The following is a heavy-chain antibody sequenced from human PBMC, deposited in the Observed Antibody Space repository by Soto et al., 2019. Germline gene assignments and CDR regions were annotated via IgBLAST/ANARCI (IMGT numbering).Heavy chain of an antibody. V-gene: IGHV3-30*18. Sequence: QVQLVESGGGVVQPGRSLRLSCAASGFTFSSYGMHWVRQAPGKGLEWVAVISYDGSNKYYADSVKGRFTISRDNSKNTLYLQMNSLRAEDTAVYYCAKDGTTDSSSAGFDYWGQGTLVTVSS. D-gene: IGHD6-6*01. CDR3: AKDGTTDSSSAGFDY. CDR2: ISYDGSNK. CDR1: GFTFSSYG. J-gene: IGHJ4*02.